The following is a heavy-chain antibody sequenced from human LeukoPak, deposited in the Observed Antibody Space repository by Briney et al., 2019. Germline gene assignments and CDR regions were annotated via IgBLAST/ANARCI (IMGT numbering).Heavy chain of an antibody. Sequence: EASVKVSCKASGYTFTGYYMHWVRQAPGQGLEWMGWINPNSGGTNYAQKFQGRVTMTRDTSISTAYMELSSLRSEDTAVYYCATTYYYDSSGYLGVAFDIWGQGTMVTVSS. CDR2: INPNSGGT. CDR3: ATTYYYDSSGYLGVAFDI. J-gene: IGHJ3*02. D-gene: IGHD3-22*01. V-gene: IGHV1-2*02. CDR1: GYTFTGYY.